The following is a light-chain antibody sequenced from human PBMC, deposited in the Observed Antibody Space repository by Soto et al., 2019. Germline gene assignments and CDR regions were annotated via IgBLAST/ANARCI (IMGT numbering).Light chain of an antibody. Sequence: DIQMTQSPSTLSASVGDRVTITCRASQGISGRLAWYQQKPGKAPNLLIYDVSNLESGVPSRFSGTGSGTEFTLTIISLQPDDFATYNCQQYNSYSTFGPGTKVEVK. CDR1: QGISGR. CDR3: QQYNSYST. CDR2: DVS. J-gene: IGKJ1*01. V-gene: IGKV1-5*01.